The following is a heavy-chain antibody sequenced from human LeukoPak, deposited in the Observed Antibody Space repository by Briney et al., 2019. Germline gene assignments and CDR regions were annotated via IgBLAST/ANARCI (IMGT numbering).Heavy chain of an antibody. J-gene: IGHJ6*04. CDR1: GGTFSSYA. D-gene: IGHD1-1*01. CDR3: ARGLRLERSYYYYGMDV. CDR2: IIPIFGTA. V-gene: IGHV1-69*06. Sequence: ASVKVSCKASGGTFSSYAISWVRQAPGQGLEWMGGIIPIFGTANYAQKFQGRVTITADKSTSTAYMELSSLRSEDTAVYYCARGLRLERSYYYYGMDVWGKGTTVTVSS.